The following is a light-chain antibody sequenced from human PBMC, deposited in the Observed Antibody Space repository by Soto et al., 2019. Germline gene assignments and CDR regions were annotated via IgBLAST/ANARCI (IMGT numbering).Light chain of an antibody. V-gene: IGKV4-1*01. Sequence: DIVVTQSPDSLAVPLGERATINCKSSQNNKNYLAWYQQKAGQPPKLLIDWASTRASGVPDRFSGSGSGTDFTLTISSLQAEDVAVYYCQLYYNSWTFGQGTKVEIK. CDR1: QNNKNY. CDR3: QLYYNSWT. J-gene: IGKJ1*01. CDR2: WAS.